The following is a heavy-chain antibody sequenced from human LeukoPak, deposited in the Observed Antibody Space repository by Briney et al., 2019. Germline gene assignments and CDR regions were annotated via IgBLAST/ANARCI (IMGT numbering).Heavy chain of an antibody. Sequence: SETLSLTCAVYGGSFSGYYWSWIRQPPGKGLEWIGEINHSGSTNYNPSLKSRVTISVDTSKYQFSLKLSSVTAADTAVYYCARGWMITFGGVIVPDYWGQGTLVTVSS. D-gene: IGHD3-16*02. CDR1: GGSFSGYY. J-gene: IGHJ4*02. CDR3: ARGWMITFGGVIVPDY. CDR2: INHSGST. V-gene: IGHV4-34*01.